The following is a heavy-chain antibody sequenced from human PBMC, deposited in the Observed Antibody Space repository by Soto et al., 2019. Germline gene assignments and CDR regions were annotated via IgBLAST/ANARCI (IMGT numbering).Heavy chain of an antibody. CDR2: IYYSGST. J-gene: IGHJ4*02. D-gene: IGHD4-17*01. CDR1: GGSISSSSYY. V-gene: IGHV4-39*01. CDR3: ARRGTYGVRFDY. Sequence: QLQLQESGPGLVKPSETLSLTCTVSGGSISSSSYYWGWIRQPPGKGLEWIGSIYYSGSTYYNPSLKRGVTISVDTSKHQFSRKLSSGTAADTAVYYCARRGTYGVRFDYWGQGTLVTVSS.